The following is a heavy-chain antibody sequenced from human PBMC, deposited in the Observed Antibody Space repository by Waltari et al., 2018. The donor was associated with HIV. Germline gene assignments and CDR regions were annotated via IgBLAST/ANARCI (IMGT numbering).Heavy chain of an antibody. CDR3: TRTHLLGFFDY. J-gene: IGHJ4*02. V-gene: IGHV3-15*01. Sequence: EVQLVESGGGLVKPGGSLRLSCAASGFTFSNAWMSWVRQAPGKGLDGVGRIKSKTDGGTTDYAAPVKGRFTISRDDSKNTLYLQMNSLKTEDTAVYYCTRTHLLGFFDYWGQGTLVTVSS. CDR1: GFTFSNAW. CDR2: IKSKTDGGTT.